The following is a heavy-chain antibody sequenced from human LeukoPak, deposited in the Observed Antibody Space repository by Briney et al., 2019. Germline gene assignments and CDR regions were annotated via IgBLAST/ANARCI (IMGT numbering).Heavy chain of an antibody. J-gene: IGHJ5*02. D-gene: IGHD3-10*01. CDR1: GFTFSSYG. V-gene: IGHV3-23*01. Sequence: GGTLRLSCAASGFTFSSYGMSWVRQAPGKGLEWVSAISGSGGSTYYADSVKGRFTISRDNSKNTLYVQMNSLRAEDTAVYYCAKLPYGSGSVGWFDPWGQGTLVTVSS. CDR2: ISGSGGST. CDR3: AKLPYGSGSVGWFDP.